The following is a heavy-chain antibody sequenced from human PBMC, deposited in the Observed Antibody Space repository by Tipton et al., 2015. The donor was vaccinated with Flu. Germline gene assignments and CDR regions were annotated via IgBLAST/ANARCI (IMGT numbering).Heavy chain of an antibody. CDR1: GFTFSKYD. V-gene: IGHV3-7*01. Sequence: SLRLSCAASGFTFSKYDMSWVRQAPGKGLEWVANIKQDGSERYYVDSVKGRFTISRDNAKNSLFLQMNSLRAEDTAVYYCVRKGFGDYWGQGILVTVSS. J-gene: IGHJ4*02. D-gene: IGHD3-10*01. CDR2: IKQDGSER. CDR3: VRKGFGDY.